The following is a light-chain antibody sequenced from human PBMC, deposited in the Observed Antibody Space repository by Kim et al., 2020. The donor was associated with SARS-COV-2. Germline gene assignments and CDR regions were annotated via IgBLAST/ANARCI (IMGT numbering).Light chain of an antibody. J-gene: IGLJ1*01. CDR2: DVS. Sequence: GQSITISCTGTSSGVGGYNYVSWYQHHPGKAPKLMLYDVSKRPSGVSNRFSGSKSGNTASLTISGLQAEDEADYYCTSYTTSSTYVFGTGTKVTVL. CDR1: SSGVGGYNY. CDR3: TSYTTSSTYV. V-gene: IGLV2-14*03.